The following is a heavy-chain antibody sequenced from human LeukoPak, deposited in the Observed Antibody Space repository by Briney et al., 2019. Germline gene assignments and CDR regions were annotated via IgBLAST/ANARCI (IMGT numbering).Heavy chain of an antibody. CDR1: GGSISSYY. D-gene: IGHD2-2*02. V-gene: IGHV4-59*01. CDR2: IYYSGST. CDR3: ARDGEVPAAIGAFDI. Sequence: SETLSPTCTVSGGSISSYYWSWIRQPPGKGLEWIGYIYYSGSTNYNPSLKSRVTISVDTSKNQFSLKLSSVTAADTAVYYCARDGEVPAAIGAFDIWGQGTMVTVSS. J-gene: IGHJ3*02.